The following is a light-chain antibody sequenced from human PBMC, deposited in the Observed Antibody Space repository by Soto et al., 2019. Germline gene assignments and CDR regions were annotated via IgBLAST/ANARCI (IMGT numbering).Light chain of an antibody. J-gene: IGLJ1*01. CDR3: SLYTSSSTYV. CDR1: SSDVGSYNR. CDR2: EVN. V-gene: IGLV2-18*01. Sequence: QSALTQPPSVSGSPGQSVTISCTGTSSDVGSYNRLSWYQQPPGTAPKLIMYEVNTRPSGVPDRFSGSKSGSTASLTISGLQAEDEADYYCSLYTSSSTYVFGTGTKVTVL.